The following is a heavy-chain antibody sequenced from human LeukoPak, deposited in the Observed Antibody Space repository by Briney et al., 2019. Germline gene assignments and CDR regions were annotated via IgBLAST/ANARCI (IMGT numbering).Heavy chain of an antibody. CDR3: ARDQAQLYGSGSYDYYYYFMDV. D-gene: IGHD3-10*01. J-gene: IGHJ6*03. Sequence: ASVKVSCKASGYTFTSYYMHWVRQAPGQRLEWMGIIKPSGGDTNYAQKFQGRVIMTRDTSTSTVYMELSSLRSEDTAVYYCARDQAQLYGSGSYDYYYYFMDVWGKGTTITISS. CDR2: IKPSGGDT. CDR1: GYTFTSYY. V-gene: IGHV1-46*01.